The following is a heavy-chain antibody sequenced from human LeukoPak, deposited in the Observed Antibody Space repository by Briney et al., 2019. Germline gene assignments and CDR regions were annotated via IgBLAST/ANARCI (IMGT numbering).Heavy chain of an antibody. D-gene: IGHD6-6*01. Sequence: PSETLSLTCTVSGGSISSYYWSWIRQPPGKGLEWIGEINHSGSTNYNPSLKSRVTISVDTSKNQFSLKLSSVTAADTAVYYCARRDSSSDYWGQGTLVTVSS. J-gene: IGHJ4*02. CDR1: GGSISSYY. V-gene: IGHV4-34*01. CDR2: INHSGST. CDR3: ARRDSSSDY.